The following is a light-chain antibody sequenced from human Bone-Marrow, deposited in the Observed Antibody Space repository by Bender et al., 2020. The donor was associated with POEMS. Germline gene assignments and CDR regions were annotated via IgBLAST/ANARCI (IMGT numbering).Light chain of an antibody. V-gene: IGLV2-14*03. Sequence: QSALTQPASLSGPPGQSITISCTGTSSDIGRYDYVSWYQLRPGKDPKLVIFDVTTRPSGVSDRFSGSKFGNTASLTISGVHPEDEAEYYCHSFTGRSTLGVFGTGTKVTVL. CDR2: DVT. CDR1: SSDIGRYDY. J-gene: IGLJ1*01. CDR3: HSFTGRSTLGV.